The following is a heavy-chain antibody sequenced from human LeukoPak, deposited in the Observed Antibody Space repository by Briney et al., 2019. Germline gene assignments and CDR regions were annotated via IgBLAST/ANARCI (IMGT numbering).Heavy chain of an antibody. CDR3: AKSSYSSGWYVGSWFDP. CDR1: GFTFSSYA. V-gene: IGHV3-23*01. J-gene: IGHJ5*02. Sequence: GGSLRLSCAASGFTFSSYAMSWVRQAPGKGLEWVSAISGSGGSTYYADSVKGRFTISRDNSKNTLYLQMNSLRAEDTAVYYCAKSSYSSGWYVGSWFDPWGQGTLVTVSS. CDR2: ISGSGGST. D-gene: IGHD6-19*01.